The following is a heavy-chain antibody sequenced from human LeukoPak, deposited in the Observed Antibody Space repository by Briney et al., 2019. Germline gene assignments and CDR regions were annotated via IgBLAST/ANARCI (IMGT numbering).Heavy chain of an antibody. D-gene: IGHD2/OR15-2a*01. CDR3: AREGNNYYMDV. CDR2: IYHSGST. Sequence: PSETLSLTCTVSGYSISSGYYWGWIRQPPGKGLEWIGSIYHSGSTYYNPSLKSRVTIPVDTSKNQFSLKLSSVTAADTAVYYCAREGNNYYMDVWGKGTTVTVSS. J-gene: IGHJ6*03. CDR1: GYSISSGYY. V-gene: IGHV4-38-2*02.